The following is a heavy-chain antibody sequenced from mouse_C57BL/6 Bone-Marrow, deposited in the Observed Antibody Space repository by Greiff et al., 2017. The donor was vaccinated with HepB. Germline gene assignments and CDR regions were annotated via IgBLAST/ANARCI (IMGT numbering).Heavy chain of an antibody. CDR3: ARLTGTGY. Sequence: QLQQPGAELVMPGASVKLSCKASGYTFTSYWMHWVKQRPGQGLEWIGEIDPSDSYTNYNQKFKGKSTLTVDKSSSTAYMQLSSLTSEDSAVYYCARLTGTGYWGQGTTLTVSS. D-gene: IGHD4-1*01. J-gene: IGHJ2*01. CDR2: IDPSDSYT. CDR1: GYTFTSYW. V-gene: IGHV1-69*01.